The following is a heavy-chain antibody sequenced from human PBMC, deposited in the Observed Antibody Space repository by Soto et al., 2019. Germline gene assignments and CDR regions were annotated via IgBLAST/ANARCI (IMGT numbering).Heavy chain of an antibody. D-gene: IGHD3-9*01. CDR3: AKTATYFDDYHNTGYSSEDY. V-gene: IGHV3-30*18. CDR1: GLPFNDFG. CDR2: ISHDGKKK. J-gene: IGHJ4*01. Sequence: GSLRLSCTVSGLPFNDFGLHWVRQTPGKGLEWVAIISHDGKKKLHADSVKGRFTVSRDNSRNTLYLQMTRLGSADTALYFCAKTATYFDDYHNTGYSSEDYWGRGTMVSVS.